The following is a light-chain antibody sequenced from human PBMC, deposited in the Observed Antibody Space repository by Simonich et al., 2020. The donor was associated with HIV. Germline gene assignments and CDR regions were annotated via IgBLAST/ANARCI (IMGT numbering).Light chain of an antibody. CDR2: DAS. CDR3: QQRSKWPLT. V-gene: IGKV3-11*01. Sequence: EIVLTQSPATLSLSPGERATLSCRASQSISTYFAWYQQKPGQAPRLLIYDASNRATGLPARFSGSGSGTDFTLTISSLEPEDFAVYYCQQRSKWPLTFGGGTKVEIK. J-gene: IGKJ4*01. CDR1: QSISTY.